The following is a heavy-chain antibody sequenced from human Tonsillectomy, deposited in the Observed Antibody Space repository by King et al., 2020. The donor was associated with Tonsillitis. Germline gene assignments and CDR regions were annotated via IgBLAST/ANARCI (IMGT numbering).Heavy chain of an antibody. CDR2: IYTSGST. J-gene: IGHJ4*02. V-gene: IGHV4-61*02. CDR1: GDSISSSSFY. Sequence: VQLQESGPGLVKPSQTLSLTCTVSGDSISSSSFYWSWIRQPAGKGLEWIGRIYTSGSTNYNPSLKSRVTMSVDTSKNQFSLKLSSVTAADTAVYYCARGYDFWSGIDYWGQGTLVTVSS. CDR3: ARGYDFWSGIDY. D-gene: IGHD3-3*01.